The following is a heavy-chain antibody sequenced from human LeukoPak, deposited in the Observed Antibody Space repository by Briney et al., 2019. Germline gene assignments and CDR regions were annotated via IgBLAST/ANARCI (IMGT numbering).Heavy chain of an antibody. V-gene: IGHV3-7*01. CDR3: ARAGSHWHYVY. CDR1: GFPFSSYW. D-gene: IGHD3-10*01. Sequence: GGSLRLSCVASGFPFSSYWMTWVRQAPGKGLEWVANIKQDGSKKSYVDSVKGRFTISRDNAKNSLSLQMNNLRVEDTAVYYCARAGSHWHYVYWGQGTVVTVSS. CDR2: IKQDGSKK. J-gene: IGHJ4*02.